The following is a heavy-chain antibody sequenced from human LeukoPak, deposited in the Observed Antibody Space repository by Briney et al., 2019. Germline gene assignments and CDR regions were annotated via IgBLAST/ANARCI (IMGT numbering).Heavy chain of an antibody. D-gene: IGHD6-13*01. CDR1: GFTFSSYS. Sequence: PGGSLRLSCAASGFTFSSYSKNWVRQAPGKGLEWVSSISSSSSYIYYADSVKGRFTISRDNAKNSLYLQMNSLRAEDTAVYYCARDKAGDSSSWLLPSRAQYFQHWGQGTLVTVSS. J-gene: IGHJ1*01. CDR3: ARDKAGDSSSWLLPSRAQYFQH. V-gene: IGHV3-21*01. CDR2: ISSSSSYI.